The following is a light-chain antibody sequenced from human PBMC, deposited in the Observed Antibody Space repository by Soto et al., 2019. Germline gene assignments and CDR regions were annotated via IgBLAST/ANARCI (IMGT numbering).Light chain of an antibody. CDR2: VAS. V-gene: IGKV1-27*01. CDR3: QKYNSAPWT. Sequence: DIKKTQSPSSLSASVGDRVTITCRASQGISNYLAWYQQQPGKVPKLLIYVASTLQSGVPSRFSGSGSGTDFTLTISSLQPEDVATYYCQKYNSAPWTFGQGTKVEIK. CDR1: QGISNY. J-gene: IGKJ1*01.